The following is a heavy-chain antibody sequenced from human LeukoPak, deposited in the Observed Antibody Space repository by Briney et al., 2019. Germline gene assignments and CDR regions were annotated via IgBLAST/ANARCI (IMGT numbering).Heavy chain of an antibody. CDR2: IYPGDSDT. D-gene: IGHD3-3*01. Sequence: GESLKISCKGSGYSFTSCWIGWVRQMPGKGLEWMGIIYPGDSDTRYSPSFQGQVTISADKSISTAYLQWSSLKASDTAMYYCARPARYDYDFWSGYWSWFDPWGQGTLVTVSS. CDR1: GYSFTSCW. J-gene: IGHJ5*02. CDR3: ARPARYDYDFWSGYWSWFDP. V-gene: IGHV5-51*01.